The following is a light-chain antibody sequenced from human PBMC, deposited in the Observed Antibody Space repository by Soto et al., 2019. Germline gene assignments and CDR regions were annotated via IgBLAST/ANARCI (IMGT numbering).Light chain of an antibody. J-gene: IGLJ1*01. V-gene: IGLV2-14*01. Sequence: QSALTQPASVSGSPGQSITISCTGTSSDVGGYNYVSWYQQHPGKAPKLMIYDVSNRPSGVSNRFSGSKSGNTASPTISGLQAEDEAAYYCSSYTSRRTLEVFGTGTKVTVL. CDR1: SSDVGGYNY. CDR3: SSYTSRRTLEV. CDR2: DVS.